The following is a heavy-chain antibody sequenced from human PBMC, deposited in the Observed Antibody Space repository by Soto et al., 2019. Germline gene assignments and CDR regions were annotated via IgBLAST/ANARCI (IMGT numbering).Heavy chain of an antibody. J-gene: IGHJ5*02. Sequence: SETLSLTCSVSGGSINSSNYFWGWVRQPSGKGLEWIGSIYYSGSTYYNPSLRSRVTISVDTSKNQFSLKLSSVTAADTAVFYCARHYSSGSRNWFDPWGQGTLVTVSS. CDR1: GGSINSSNYF. CDR3: ARHYSSGSRNWFDP. CDR2: IYYSGST. D-gene: IGHD6-19*01. V-gene: IGHV4-39*01.